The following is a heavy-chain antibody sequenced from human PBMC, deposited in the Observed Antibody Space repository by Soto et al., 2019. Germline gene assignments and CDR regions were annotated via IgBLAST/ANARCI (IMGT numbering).Heavy chain of an antibody. D-gene: IGHD1-26*01. Sequence: QVQLVQSGAEVRKPGASVKVSCKASGYTFTIFKITWVRQAPGQGLEWMGWISTDKGDTNSAQSLQGRVTMTTDTSTTTAFMELRSLTSDDTAVYFCARGENWFDSWGQGTLVTVSS. CDR2: ISTDKGDT. V-gene: IGHV1-18*01. CDR1: GYTFTIFK. CDR3: ARGENWFDS. J-gene: IGHJ5*01.